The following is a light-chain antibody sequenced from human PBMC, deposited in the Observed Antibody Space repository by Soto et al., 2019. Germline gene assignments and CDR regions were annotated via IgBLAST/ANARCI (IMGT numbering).Light chain of an antibody. Sequence: QSALTQPASVSGSPGQSITISCTGTSSYVGGYNYVSWYQQHPGKAPKLMIYDVSNRPSGFSNRFSGSKSGNTASLTISGLKAEDEADYYCSSYTSSSTLVFGGGTKLTVL. CDR1: SSYVGGYNY. V-gene: IGLV2-14*01. CDR2: DVS. CDR3: SSYTSSSTLV. J-gene: IGLJ3*02.